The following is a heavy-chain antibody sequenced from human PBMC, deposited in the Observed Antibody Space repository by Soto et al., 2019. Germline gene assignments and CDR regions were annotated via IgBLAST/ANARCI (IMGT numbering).Heavy chain of an antibody. CDR1: GFTFSSYS. D-gene: IGHD3-10*01. V-gene: IGHV3-21*01. CDR3: ARDWLLWFGESNYYYYYGMDV. Sequence: TGGSLRLSCAASGFTFSSYSMNWVRQAPGKGLEWVSSISSSSSYIYYADSVKGRFTISRDNAKNSLYLQMNSLRAEDTAVYYCARDWLLWFGESNYYYYYGMDVWGQGTTVTVSS. J-gene: IGHJ6*02. CDR2: ISSSSSYI.